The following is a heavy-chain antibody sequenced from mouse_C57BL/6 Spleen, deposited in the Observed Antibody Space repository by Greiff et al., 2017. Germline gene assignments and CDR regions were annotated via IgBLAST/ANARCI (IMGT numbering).Heavy chain of an antibody. V-gene: IGHV1-18*01. D-gene: IGHD1-1*01. Sequence: VQLQQSGPELVKPGASVKIPCKASGYTFTDYNMDWVKQSHGKSLEWIGDINPNNGGTIYNQKFTGKATLTVDKSSSTAYMELRSLTSEDTAVYYCARFYYGSSYEFAYWGQGTLVTVSA. J-gene: IGHJ3*01. CDR3: ARFYYGSSYEFAY. CDR2: INPNNGGT. CDR1: GYTFTDYN.